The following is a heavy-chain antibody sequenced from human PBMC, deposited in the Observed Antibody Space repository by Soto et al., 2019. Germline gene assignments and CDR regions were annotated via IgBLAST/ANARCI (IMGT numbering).Heavy chain of an antibody. CDR1: GGSISSSSYY. V-gene: IGHV4-39*01. J-gene: IGHJ4*02. D-gene: IGHD5-12*01. CDR2: IYYSGST. Sequence: PSETLSLTCTVSGGSISSSSYYWGWIRQPPGKGLEWIGSIYYSGSTYCNPSLKSRVTISVDTSKNQFSLKLSSVTAADTAVYYCARSDIVATILSPFDYWGQGTLVTVSS. CDR3: ARSDIVATILSPFDY.